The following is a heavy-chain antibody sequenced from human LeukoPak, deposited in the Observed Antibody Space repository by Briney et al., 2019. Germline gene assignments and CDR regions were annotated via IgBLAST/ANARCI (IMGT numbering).Heavy chain of an antibody. CDR3: ARAVSGNFDC. CDR1: GDSVSSKTVT. Sequence: SQTLSFTCAISGDSVSSKTVTWNWVRQSPSRGLDWLGRTYYRSKWSNDYSESLKGRIIINPDTSKNQFSLQLNSVSPEDTAIYYCARAVSGNFDCWGQGILVTVSP. CDR2: TYYRSKWSN. V-gene: IGHV6-1*01. D-gene: IGHD6-19*01. J-gene: IGHJ4*02.